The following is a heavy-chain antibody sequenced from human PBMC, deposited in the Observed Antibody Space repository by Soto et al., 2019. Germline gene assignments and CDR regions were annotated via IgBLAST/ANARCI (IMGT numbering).Heavy chain of an antibody. CDR3: ARDLTSVRGS. CDR1: GGTFSRHS. Sequence: QVQMVQSGAEVKKPGSSARVSCKVSGGTFSRHSISWVRQAPGQGLEWMGGIIPIFDATQYAQTFQGRLTITADEYTTTFHTDLSGLRPQDTALYICARDLTSVRGSWGQGTRVSVS. V-gene: IGHV1-69*01. J-gene: IGHJ4*02. CDR2: IIPIFDAT. D-gene: IGHD3-10*01.